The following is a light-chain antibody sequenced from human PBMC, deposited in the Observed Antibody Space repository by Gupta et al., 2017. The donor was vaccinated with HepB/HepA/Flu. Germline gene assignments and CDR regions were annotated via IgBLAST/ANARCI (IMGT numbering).Light chain of an antibody. CDR2: EGS. V-gene: IGKV2D-29*02. Sequence: DIVMTQTPRSLSVTPGQPASISCKSSQSLLHSDGKTFLYWYLQRPGQSPQLLIYEGSNRGSGVPDRFSGSGSGTDFTLKISRVEAEDVGVYYCRQSIQLPITFGAGTKVEIK. J-gene: IGKJ4*01. CDR3: RQSIQLPIT. CDR1: QSLLHSDGKTF.